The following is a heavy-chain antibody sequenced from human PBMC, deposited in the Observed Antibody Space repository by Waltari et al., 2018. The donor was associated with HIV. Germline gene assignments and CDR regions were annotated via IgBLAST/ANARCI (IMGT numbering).Heavy chain of an antibody. V-gene: IGHV3-21*02. CDR2: ISRSSSFI. CDR3: AREDYSGYVGHAFDI. CDR1: GFTFGFSSYT. D-gene: IGHD5-12*01. Sequence: QLVESGGGLVKPGGSLRLSCGASGFTFGFSSYTLNWVRQAPGKGLEWVASISRSSSFIYTAESVKGRFTISRDNVKKSVDLQMNSLRPEDTAVYYCAREDYSGYVGHAFDIWGQGTMVTVSS. J-gene: IGHJ3*02.